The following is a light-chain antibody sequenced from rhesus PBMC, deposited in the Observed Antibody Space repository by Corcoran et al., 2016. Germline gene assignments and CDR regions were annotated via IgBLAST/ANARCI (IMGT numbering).Light chain of an antibody. CDR2: GVS. J-gene: IGLJ1*01. CDR1: TSDIGGYNY. CDR3: CAYTSSSTFI. Sequence: QSAPTQPPSVSGSPGQSVTISCTGTTSDIGGYNYVSWYQHHPVKAPKLMIYGVSDRPSGVSDRFSGSKSGNTASLTISGLQAEDEADYYCCAYTSSSTFIFGAGTRLTVL. V-gene: IGLV2S7*01.